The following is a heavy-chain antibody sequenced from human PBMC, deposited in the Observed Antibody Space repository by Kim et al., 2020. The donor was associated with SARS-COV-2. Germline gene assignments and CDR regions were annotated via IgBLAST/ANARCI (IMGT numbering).Heavy chain of an antibody. D-gene: IGHD6-13*01. J-gene: IGHJ4*02. Sequence: GRSLRLSCAASGFTFSDHYMDWVRQAPGKALEWVGRTRNKANSYTTEYAASVKGRFTISRDDSTNSLYLHMNSLKTEDTAVYYCGRARMYSSSWYGDLDYWGQGTLVTVSS. CDR2: TRNKANSYTT. CDR3: GRARMYSSSWYGDLDY. V-gene: IGHV3-72*01. CDR1: GFTFSDHY.